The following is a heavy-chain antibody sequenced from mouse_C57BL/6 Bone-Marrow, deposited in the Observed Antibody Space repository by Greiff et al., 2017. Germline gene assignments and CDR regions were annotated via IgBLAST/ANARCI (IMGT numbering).Heavy chain of an antibody. V-gene: IGHV5-9-1*02. CDR2: ISSGGDYI. CDR1: GFTFSSYA. D-gene: IGHD1-1*01. Sequence: EVQWVESGEGLVKPGGSLKLSCAASGFTFSSYAMSWVRQTPEKRLEWVAYISSGGDYIYYADTVKGRFTISRDNARNTLNLQMSSLKSEDTAMYYCTSHYYGSSYLYFDYWGQGTTLTVSS. J-gene: IGHJ2*01. CDR3: TSHYYGSSYLYFDY.